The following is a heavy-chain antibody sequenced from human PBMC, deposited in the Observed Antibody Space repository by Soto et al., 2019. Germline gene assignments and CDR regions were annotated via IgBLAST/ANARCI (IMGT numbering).Heavy chain of an antibody. J-gene: IGHJ5*02. CDR3: ARAVVPYFRNWLDP. Sequence: RSLTCAVSGGSITSGNSYSWSWIRQPPGKGLEWIGSISHTGSTSYNPSLKSRVTMSVDKSKNQFSLKLSSVTAADMGVYYCARAVVPYFRNWLDPWCQGTLVTV. D-gene: IGHD3-10*01. CDR1: GGSITSGNSYS. V-gene: IGHV4-30-2*01. CDR2: ISHTGST.